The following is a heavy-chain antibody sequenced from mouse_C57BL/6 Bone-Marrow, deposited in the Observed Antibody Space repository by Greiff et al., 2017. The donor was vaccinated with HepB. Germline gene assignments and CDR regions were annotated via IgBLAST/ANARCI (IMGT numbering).Heavy chain of an antibody. CDR1: GYTFTDYE. CDR3: TREWVDAY. CDR2: IDPETGGT. Sequence: QVQLQESGAELVRPGASVTLSCKASGYTFTDYEMHWVKQTPVHGLEWIGAIDPETGGTAYNQKFKGKAILTADKSSSTAYMELRSLTSEDSAVYYCTREWVDAYWGQGTLVTVSA. V-gene: IGHV1-15*01. J-gene: IGHJ3*01.